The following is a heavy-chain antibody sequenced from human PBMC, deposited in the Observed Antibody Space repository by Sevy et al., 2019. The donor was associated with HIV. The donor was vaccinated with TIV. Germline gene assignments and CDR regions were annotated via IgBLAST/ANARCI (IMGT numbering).Heavy chain of an antibody. CDR2: IKSKTDGGTT. CDR3: TTETPEYHVVVVAATPPHHDAFDI. Sequence: GGSLRLSCAASGFTFSNAWMSWVRQAPGKGLEWVGRIKSKTDGGTTDYAAPVKARFTISRDDSKNTLYLQMNSLKTEDTAVYYCTTETPEYHVVVVAATPPHHDAFDIWGQGTMVTVSS. D-gene: IGHD2-15*01. V-gene: IGHV3-15*01. J-gene: IGHJ3*02. CDR1: GFTFSNAW.